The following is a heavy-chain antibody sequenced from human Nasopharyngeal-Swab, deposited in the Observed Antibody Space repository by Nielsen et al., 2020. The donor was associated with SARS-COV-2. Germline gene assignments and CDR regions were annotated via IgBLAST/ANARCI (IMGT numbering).Heavy chain of an antibody. J-gene: IGHJ4*02. CDR3: AREVDSYDSSGYWSF. CDR2: ISSSGGTI. V-gene: IGHV3-11*04. D-gene: IGHD3-22*01. CDR1: GFSFSDYY. Sequence: GESLKISCAASGFSFSDYYMSWIRQAPGKGLEWISYISSSGGTIYSVDSVKGRFTISRDNAKNSLYLQMNSLRAEDSAVYYCAREVDSYDSSGYWSFWGQGTLVTVSS.